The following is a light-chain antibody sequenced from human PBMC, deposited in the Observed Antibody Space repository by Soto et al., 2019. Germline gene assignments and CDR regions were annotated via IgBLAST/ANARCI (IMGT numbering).Light chain of an antibody. CDR2: EVT. J-gene: IGLJ2*01. V-gene: IGLV2-23*02. CDR3: CSYANGNTLL. Sequence: QSALTQPASVSGSPGQSITISCTGTSSDVGSYDLVSWYQHHPGTAPKLILYEVTKRPSGVSNRFSGSKSGNTASLTISGLQTEDDSHYYGCSYANGNTLLFGGGTKLTVL. CDR1: SSDVGSYDL.